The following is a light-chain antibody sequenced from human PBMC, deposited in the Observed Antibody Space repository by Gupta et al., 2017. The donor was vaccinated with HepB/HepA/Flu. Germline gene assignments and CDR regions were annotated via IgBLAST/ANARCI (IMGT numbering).Light chain of an antibody. J-gene: IGKJ1*01. CDR3: QKYDSAPQT. CDR2: GAS. Sequence: MTQSPSSLSASVGDRVTITCRASQDISNYLAWYQQKPGKVPQLLIYGASTLQSGVPSRFSGRGSGTDFTLTISSLQPEDVATYYCQKYDSAPQTCGQGTKVEIK. CDR1: QDISNY. V-gene: IGKV1-27*01.